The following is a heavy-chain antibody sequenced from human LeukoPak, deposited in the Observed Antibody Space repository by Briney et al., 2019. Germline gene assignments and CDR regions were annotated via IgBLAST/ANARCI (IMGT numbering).Heavy chain of an antibody. CDR1: GLTFTTYW. CDR3: VRAIGSNTL. D-gene: IGHD4-23*01. J-gene: IGHJ4*02. CDR2: INQDGSEK. V-gene: IGHV3-7*01. Sequence: GGSLRLSCAASGLTFTTYWMSWVRQAPGKVLEWVANINQDGSEKYYVDSVKGRFTISRDNAKNSLYLQMNSLRAEDTAVYFCVRAIGSNTLWGQGTLVTVSS.